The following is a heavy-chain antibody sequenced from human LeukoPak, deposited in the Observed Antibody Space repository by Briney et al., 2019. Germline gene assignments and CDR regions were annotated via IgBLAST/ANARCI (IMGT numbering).Heavy chain of an antibody. CDR3: AVSGYYYRGSGADWYFDL. CDR2: IRSDGSNK. J-gene: IGHJ2*01. Sequence: PGGSLRLSCAASGFTFSSYGMHWVRQAPGKGLEWMAFIRSDGSNKYYADSVKGRFTISRDNSKNTLYLQMNSLRAEDTAVYYCAVSGYYYRGSGADWYFDLWGRGTLVTVSS. D-gene: IGHD3-22*01. CDR1: GFTFSSYG. V-gene: IGHV3-30*02.